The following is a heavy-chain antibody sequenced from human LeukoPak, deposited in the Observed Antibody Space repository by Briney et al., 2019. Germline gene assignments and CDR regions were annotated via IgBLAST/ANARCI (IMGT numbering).Heavy chain of an antibody. CDR1: GFAFSDYG. CDR3: AKDMKGYTYGFADY. CDR2: MSYGGNNK. V-gene: IGHV3-30*18. Sequence: GGSLRLSCVASGFAFSDYGMHWVRQAPGKRLEWVALMSYGGNNKYYADSVKGRLTISRDNSKNTLYLQMNSLRPEDTAVYFCAKDMKGYTYGFADYWAGEPRSPSPQ. D-gene: IGHD3-10*01. J-gene: IGHJ4*02.